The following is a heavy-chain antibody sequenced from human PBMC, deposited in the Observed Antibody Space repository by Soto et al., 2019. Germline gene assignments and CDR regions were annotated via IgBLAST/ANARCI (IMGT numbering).Heavy chain of an antibody. Sequence: PVGSLRLSCAASGFTFSDHYMSWIRQAPGKGLEWIGYSSNSGSFTRYADSVKGRFSISRDNAKNSLYLQINSLRGDDTAIYYCVRSGDKYNRLDYWGQGTPVTVSS. CDR2: SSNSGSFT. CDR1: GFTFSDHY. CDR3: VRSGDKYNRLDY. D-gene: IGHD7-27*01. J-gene: IGHJ4*02. V-gene: IGHV3-11*06.